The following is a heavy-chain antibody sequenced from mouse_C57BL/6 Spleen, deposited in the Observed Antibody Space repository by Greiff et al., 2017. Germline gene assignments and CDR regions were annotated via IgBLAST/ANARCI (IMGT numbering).Heavy chain of an antibody. Sequence: QVQLQQSGAELVRPGTSVKVSCKASGYAFTNYLIEWVQQRPGQGLEWIGVINPGSGGTNYNEKFKGKATLTAYKSSRTAYMQLSSLTSEDSAVYFCARTGTGTDYWGQGTTLTVSS. D-gene: IGHD4-1*01. V-gene: IGHV1-54*01. CDR1: GYAFTNYL. CDR2: INPGSGGT. J-gene: IGHJ2*01. CDR3: ARTGTGTDY.